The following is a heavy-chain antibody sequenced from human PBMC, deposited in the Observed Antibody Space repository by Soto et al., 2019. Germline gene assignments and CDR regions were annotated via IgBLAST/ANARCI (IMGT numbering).Heavy chain of an antibody. V-gene: IGHV3-30*18. J-gene: IGHJ4*02. CDR1: GFTFSSYG. CDR3: ANGFMITFGGVIVSPTY. D-gene: IGHD3-16*02. Sequence: GGSLRLSCAASGFTFSSYGMHWVRQAPGKGLEWVAVISYDGSNKYYADSVKGRFTISRDNSKNTLYLQMNSLRAEDTAVYYCANGFMITFGGVIVSPTYWGQGTLVTVSS. CDR2: ISYDGSNK.